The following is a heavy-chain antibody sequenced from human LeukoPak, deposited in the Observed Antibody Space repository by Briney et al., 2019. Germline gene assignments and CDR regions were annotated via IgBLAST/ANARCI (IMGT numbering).Heavy chain of an antibody. CDR2: INSDGSST. D-gene: IGHD2-2*01. CDR1: GFIFSSYW. CDR3: ARRVVVPAAPYYFDY. V-gene: IGHV3-74*01. Sequence: GGSLRLSCAASGFIFSSYWMHWVRQAPGKGLVWVSRINSDGSSTSYADSVKGRFTISRDNAKNTLYLQKNSLRAEDTAVYYCARRVVVPAAPYYFDYWGQGTLVTVSS. J-gene: IGHJ4*02.